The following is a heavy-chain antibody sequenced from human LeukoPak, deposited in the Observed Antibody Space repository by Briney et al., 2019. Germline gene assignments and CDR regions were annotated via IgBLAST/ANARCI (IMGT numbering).Heavy chain of an antibody. V-gene: IGHV4-4*09. D-gene: IGHD1-26*01. CDR3: ARLGSYHDF. CDR2: IHTSGES. J-gene: IGHJ4*02. CDR1: GASIRNYY. Sequence: PSETLSLTCSVSGASIRNYYWSWIRQTPEKGLEWMGHIHTSGESRYYPSLNSRLTMSIGTSRNQVSLNLTSVTAADTAVCFCARLGSYHDFWGPGALVTVSS.